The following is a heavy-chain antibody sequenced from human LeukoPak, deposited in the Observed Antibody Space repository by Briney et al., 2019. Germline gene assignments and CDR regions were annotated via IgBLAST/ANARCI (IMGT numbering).Heavy chain of an antibody. CDR2: ITPHNGDT. Sequence: AAVKVSCKASGYTFPSYFMHWVRQAHGQGLEWMGRITPHNGDTNEAQRFQGRVTMTSDTSISTAFMELSSLRSDDTAVYYFARGAGPVSTPDYYFNGLDVWGQGTTVTVSS. V-gene: IGHV1-2*06. D-gene: IGHD1-14*01. J-gene: IGHJ6*02. CDR3: ARGAGPVSTPDYYFNGLDV. CDR1: GYTFPSYF.